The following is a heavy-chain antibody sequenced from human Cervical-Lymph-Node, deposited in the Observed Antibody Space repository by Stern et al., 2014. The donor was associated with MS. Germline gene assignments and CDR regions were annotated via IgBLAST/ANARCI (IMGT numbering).Heavy chain of an antibody. CDR3: ARDNDDHGMDV. D-gene: IGHD2-8*01. CDR2: FIPIFGTT. V-gene: IGHV1-69*01. Sequence: QLVQSGAEVKKPGSSVKVSCKASGGTFINHAISWVRQAPGQGLAWMGGFIPIFGTTDYAQKFQGRVTISADDSASTAYMELSSLRSQDTAVYYCARDNDDHGMDVWGQGTTVIVSS. J-gene: IGHJ6*02. CDR1: GGTFINHA.